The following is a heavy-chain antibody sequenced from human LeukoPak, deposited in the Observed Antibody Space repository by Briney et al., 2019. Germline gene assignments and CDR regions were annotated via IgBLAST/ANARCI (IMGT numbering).Heavy chain of an antibody. V-gene: IGHV1-2*02. Sequence: ASVKVSCKASGYTFTGYYMHWVRQAPGQGLEWMGWVNPNSGGTNYAQKFQGRVTMTRDTSISTAYMELSRLRSDDTAVYYCARDFGGDSSGTYYYYGMDVWGQGTTVAVSS. J-gene: IGHJ6*02. D-gene: IGHD3-22*01. CDR1: GYTFTGYY. CDR2: VNPNSGGT. CDR3: ARDFGGDSSGTYYYYGMDV.